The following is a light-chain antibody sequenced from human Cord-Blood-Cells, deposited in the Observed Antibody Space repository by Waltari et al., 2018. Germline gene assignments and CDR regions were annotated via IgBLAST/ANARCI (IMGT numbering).Light chain of an antibody. Sequence: DIQMTHSPSTLSASEGERVTITCRASQSISSWLAWYKQKPGKAPKLLIYKASSLECGVPSRFSGSGSGTEFTLTISSLQPDDFATYYCQQYNSYSPYSFGQGTKLEIK. CDR3: QQYNSYSPYS. CDR2: KAS. J-gene: IGKJ2*03. CDR1: QSISSW. V-gene: IGKV1-5*03.